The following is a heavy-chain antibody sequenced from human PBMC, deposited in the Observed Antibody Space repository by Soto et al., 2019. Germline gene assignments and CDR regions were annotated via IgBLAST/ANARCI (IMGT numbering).Heavy chain of an antibody. CDR2: IYYSGST. Sequence: LSLTCTVSGGSISSGGYYWSWIRQHPGKGLEWIGYIYYSGSTYYNPSLKSRVTISVDTSKNQFSLKLSSVTAADTAVYYCAREAIMVRGNYYYYYYMDVWGKGTTVTVSS. V-gene: IGHV4-31*03. CDR1: GGSISSGGYY. J-gene: IGHJ6*03. D-gene: IGHD3-10*01. CDR3: AREAIMVRGNYYYYYYMDV.